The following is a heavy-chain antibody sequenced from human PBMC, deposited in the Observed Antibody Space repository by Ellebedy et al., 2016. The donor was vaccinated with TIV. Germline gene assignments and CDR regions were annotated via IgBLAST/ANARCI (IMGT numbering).Heavy chain of an antibody. CDR3: ARDGGYCSGGSCYGGRNWFDP. D-gene: IGHD2-15*01. V-gene: IGHV3-30*03. Sequence: GESLKISCAASGFTFSSYGMHWVRQAPGKGLEWVAVISYDGSNKYYADSVKGRFTISRDNSKNTLYLQMNSLRAEDTAVYYCARDGGYCSGGSCYGGRNWFDPWGQGTLVTVSS. CDR2: ISYDGSNK. J-gene: IGHJ5*02. CDR1: GFTFSSYG.